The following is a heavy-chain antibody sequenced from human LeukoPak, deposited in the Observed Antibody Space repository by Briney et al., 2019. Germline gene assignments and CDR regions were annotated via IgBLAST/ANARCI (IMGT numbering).Heavy chain of an antibody. Sequence: GGSLRLSCAASGFTFSSYGMHWVRQAPGKGLEWVAVISYDGSNKYYADSVEGRFTISRDNSKNTLYLQMNSLRAEDTAVYYCANHPGDYWGQGTLVTVSS. V-gene: IGHV3-30*18. J-gene: IGHJ4*02. CDR1: GFTFSSYG. CDR3: ANHPGDY. CDR2: ISYDGSNK.